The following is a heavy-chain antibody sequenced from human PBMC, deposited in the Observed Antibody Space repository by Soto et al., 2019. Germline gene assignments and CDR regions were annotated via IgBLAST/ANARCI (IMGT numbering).Heavy chain of an antibody. CDR2: ITDTGGDA. J-gene: IGHJ4*02. CDR3: ARGSTDSYPGSRIFDF. CDR1: GLTFGSRA. V-gene: IGHV3-23*01. D-gene: IGHD3-10*01. Sequence: GSLRLSCVASGLTFGSRAMTWVRQAPGEGLQWVSTITDTGGDAKYADSVRGRFVISRDNSKKTLYLQMTSLTAEDSAMYYCARGSTDSYPGSRIFDFWGRGTLVTVSS.